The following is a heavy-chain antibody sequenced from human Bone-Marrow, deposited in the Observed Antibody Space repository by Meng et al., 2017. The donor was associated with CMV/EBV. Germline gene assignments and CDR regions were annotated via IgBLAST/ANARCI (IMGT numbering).Heavy chain of an antibody. CDR2: INHSGST. Sequence: GSLRLSCAASGFTFSSYSMNWVRQAPGKGLEWIGEINHSGSTNYNPSLKSRVTISVDTSKNQFSLKLSSVTAADTAVYYCARVYLDAFDIWGQGTMVTVSS. CDR3: ARVYLDAFDI. J-gene: IGHJ3*02. CDR1: GFTFSSYS. V-gene: IGHV4-34*01.